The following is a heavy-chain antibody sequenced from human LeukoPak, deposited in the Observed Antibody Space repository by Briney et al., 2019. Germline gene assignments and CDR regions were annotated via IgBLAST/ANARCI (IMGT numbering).Heavy chain of an antibody. CDR3: AGAGAAAGRFDY. D-gene: IGHD6-13*01. CDR2: IYSDGST. Sequence: GGSLRLSCAGSGFTVSSNYMSWVRQAPGKGLEGVSVIYSDGSTYYADSVKGRFLISRDNSKNTLYLQMNSLRAEDTAVYYCAGAGAAAGRFDYWGQGTLVTVSS. J-gene: IGHJ4*02. CDR1: GFTVSSNY. V-gene: IGHV3-66*01.